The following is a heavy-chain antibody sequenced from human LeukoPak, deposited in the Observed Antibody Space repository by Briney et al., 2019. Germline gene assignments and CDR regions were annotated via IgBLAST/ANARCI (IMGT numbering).Heavy chain of an antibody. CDR3: AGIWSRAHWFDP. J-gene: IGHJ5*02. V-gene: IGHV1-69*05. CDR2: IIPIFGTA. CDR1: GGTFSSYA. Sequence: SVKVSCKASGGTFSSYAISWVRQAPGQGLEWMGGIIPIFGTANYAQKFQGRVTITTDESTSTAYMELSSLRSEDTAVYYCAGIWSRAHWFDPWGQGTLVTVSS. D-gene: IGHD3-3*01.